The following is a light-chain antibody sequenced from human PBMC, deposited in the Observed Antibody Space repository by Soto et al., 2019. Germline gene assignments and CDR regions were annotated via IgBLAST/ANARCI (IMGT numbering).Light chain of an antibody. CDR1: SSNIGSRA. CDR2: GNT. J-gene: IGLJ2*01. CDR3: QTADTSRSVG. V-gene: IGLV1-44*01. Sequence: QSVLTQPPSASGTPGQRVIISCSGSSSNIGSRAVSWYQQLPGMAPKLRIYGNTNRPSGVPDRISGSQSGTSASLAITGLQAEDEADYYCQTADTSRSVGFGGGTKLPVL.